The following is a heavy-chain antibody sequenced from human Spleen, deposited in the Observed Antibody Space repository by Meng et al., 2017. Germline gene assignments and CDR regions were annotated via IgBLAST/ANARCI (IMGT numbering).Heavy chain of an antibody. V-gene: IGHV4-38-2*01. CDR2: IYHSGSS. CDR1: GYSISSGYY. CDR3: VRDNHYYDSDRGSL. Sequence: SETLSLTCAVSGYSISSGYYWGWIRQAPGKGLEWIGSIYHSGSSYANPSLKSRVTISVDTSKNQFSLKLTSVTAADTAVYYCVRDNHYYDSDRGSLWGQGTLVTVSS. J-gene: IGHJ4*02. D-gene: IGHD3-22*01.